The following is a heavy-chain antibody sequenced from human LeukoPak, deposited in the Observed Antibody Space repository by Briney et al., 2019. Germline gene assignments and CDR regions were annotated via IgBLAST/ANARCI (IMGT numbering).Heavy chain of an antibody. CDR2: INPNSGGT. D-gene: IGHD3-9*01. J-gene: IGHJ4*02. V-gene: IGHV1-2*02. CDR3: ARDGVLRYFDWLSDTYFDY. Sequence: ASVKVSCKASGYTFTDYSMHWVRQAPGQGLEWMGWINPNSGGTNYAQKFQGRVTMTRDTSISTAYMELSRLRSDDTAVYYCARDGVLRYFDWLSDTYFDYWGQGTLVTVSS. CDR1: GYTFTDYS.